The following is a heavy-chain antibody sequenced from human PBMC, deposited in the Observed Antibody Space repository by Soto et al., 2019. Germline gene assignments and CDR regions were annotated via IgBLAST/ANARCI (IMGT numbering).Heavy chain of an antibody. D-gene: IGHD3-16*01. CDR1: GFTFSSYA. Sequence: QVQLVESGGGVVQPGRSLRLSCAASGFTFSSYAMHWVRQAPGKGLEWVAVISYDGSNKYYADSVKGRFTISRDNSKNTLYLQMNSLRAEDTAVYYCAGQHGWLQSRGLGCDYWGQGTLVTVSS. V-gene: IGHV3-30-3*01. CDR3: AGQHGWLQSRGLGCDY. CDR2: ISYDGSNK. J-gene: IGHJ4*02.